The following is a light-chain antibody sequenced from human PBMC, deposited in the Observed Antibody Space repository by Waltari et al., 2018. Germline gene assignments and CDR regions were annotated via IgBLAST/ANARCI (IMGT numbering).Light chain of an antibody. CDR3: KHCYSPPWT. CDR2: RAS. Sequence: IVVTQYPPSLALALVGRPTFNSRPCKRVLDSSNINNYLTWYQQKPGQPPKRLIYRASKRESGVPDRFSGSVSGTDFTLTISSLQAEDVAVYYCKHCYSPPWTFGQGTKVEIK. J-gene: IGKJ1*01. CDR1: KRVLDSSNINNY. V-gene: IGKV4-1*01.